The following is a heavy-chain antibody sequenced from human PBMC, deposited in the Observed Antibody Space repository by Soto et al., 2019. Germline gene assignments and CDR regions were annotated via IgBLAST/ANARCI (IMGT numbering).Heavy chain of an antibody. CDR2: IWYDGSKK. CDR1: GSTFSSHG. J-gene: IGHJ6*02. V-gene: IGHV3-33*01. Sequence: QVQLVESGGGVVQPGRSLRLSCAASGSTFSSHGMHWFRQAPGKGLEWVAVIWYDGSKKYYADSVKGRFTISRDNSKNTLYLQMNSLGAEDTAVYYCARMKAVSMDVLGQGPTVTVSS. D-gene: IGHD4-4*01. CDR3: ARMKAVSMDV.